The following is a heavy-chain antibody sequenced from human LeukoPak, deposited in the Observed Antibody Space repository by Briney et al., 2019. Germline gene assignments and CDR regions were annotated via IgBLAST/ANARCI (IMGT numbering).Heavy chain of an antibody. CDR1: GLTFRSYA. CDR2: ITGNGGGT. D-gene: IGHD3-3*02. CDR3: AKKFPGALASGPDY. Sequence: QTGGSLRLSCSASGLTFRSYAMHWVRQAPGKGLECVSGITGNGGGTFYADSVKGRFTISRDNSKNTLYLQMNSLRAEDTAVYYCAKKFPGALASGPDYWGQGTLVTVSS. J-gene: IGHJ4*02. V-gene: IGHV3-64*04.